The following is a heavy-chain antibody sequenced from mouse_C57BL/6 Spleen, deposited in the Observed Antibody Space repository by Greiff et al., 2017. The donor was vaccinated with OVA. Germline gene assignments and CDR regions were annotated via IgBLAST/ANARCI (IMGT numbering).Heavy chain of an antibody. D-gene: IGHD1-1*01. J-gene: IGHJ1*03. CDR3: ARSLILRDFDV. V-gene: IGHV1-52*01. CDR2: IDPSDSET. CDR1: GYTFTSYW. Sequence: VKLQQPGAELVRPGSSVKLSCKASGYTFTSYWMHWVKQRPIQGLEWIGNIDPSDSETHYNQKFKDKATLTVDKSSSTAYMQLSSLTSEDSAVYYCARSLILRDFDVWGTGTTVTVSS.